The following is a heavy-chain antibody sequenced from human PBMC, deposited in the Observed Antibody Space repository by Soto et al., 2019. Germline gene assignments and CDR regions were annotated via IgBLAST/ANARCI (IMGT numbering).Heavy chain of an antibody. CDR3: TTPVVRGVPPYYYYMDV. D-gene: IGHD3-10*01. V-gene: IGHV3-15*01. CDR1: GFTFSNAW. J-gene: IGHJ6*03. CDR2: VKSKTDGGTT. Sequence: GGSLRLSCAASGFTFSNAWMSWVRQAPGKGLEWVGRVKSKTDGGTTDYAAPVKGRFTISRDDSKNTLYLQMNSLKTEDTAVYYCTTPVVRGVPPYYYYMDVWGKGTTVTVSS.